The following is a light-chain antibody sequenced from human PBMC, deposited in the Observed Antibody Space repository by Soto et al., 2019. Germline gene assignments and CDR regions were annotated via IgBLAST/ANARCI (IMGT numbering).Light chain of an antibody. J-gene: IGKJ1*01. Sequence: EIVLTQSPGTLSLSPGERATLSCRASQSVSSSYLAWDQQKPGQAPRLLIYGAASRATGIPDRFSGSGSGTDFTLTISRLEPEEFAVYYCQQYGSSPWTFGQGTKVDIK. CDR1: QSVSSSY. CDR2: GAA. CDR3: QQYGSSPWT. V-gene: IGKV3-20*01.